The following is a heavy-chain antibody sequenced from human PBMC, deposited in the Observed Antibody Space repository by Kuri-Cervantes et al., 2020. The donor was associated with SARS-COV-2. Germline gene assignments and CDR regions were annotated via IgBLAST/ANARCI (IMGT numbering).Heavy chain of an antibody. Sequence: GESLKISCAASGLPFSAFSMNWVRQAPGKGLEWVSSISGSSSYIYYVDSVKGRFTIPRDNAKDSLYLQMNSLRAEDTAMYYCARDGVSLKGYYYYYMDVWGKGTTVTVSS. D-gene: IGHD2-15*01. J-gene: IGHJ6*03. CDR3: ARDGVSLKGYYYYYMDV. CDR1: GLPFSAFS. CDR2: ISGSSSYI. V-gene: IGHV3-21*01.